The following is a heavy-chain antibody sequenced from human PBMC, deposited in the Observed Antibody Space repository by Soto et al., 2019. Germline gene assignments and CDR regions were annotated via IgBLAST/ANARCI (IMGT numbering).Heavy chain of an antibody. CDR1: GLTFSRHG. J-gene: IGHJ4*02. Sequence: QVQLVESGGGVVQPGTSLRLSCAASGLTFSRHGMHWVRQGPGKGLEWVALIRYDGSEKYYADSVKGRFSISKDNTKNTLYLQMDSLRAEDTAVYYCAVVDGHSNDVDYWGQGTLVTVSS. CDR2: IRYDGSEK. D-gene: IGHD4-4*01. V-gene: IGHV3-33*03. CDR3: AVVDGHSNDVDY.